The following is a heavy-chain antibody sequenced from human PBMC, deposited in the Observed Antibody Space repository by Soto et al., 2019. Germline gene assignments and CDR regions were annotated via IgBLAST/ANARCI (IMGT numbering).Heavy chain of an antibody. Sequence: GGSLRLSCAASGFTFDDYAMHWVRQAPGKGLEWVSGISWNSGSIGYADSVKGRFTISRDNAKNSLYLQMNSLRAEDTALYYCAKAGLTMVRGVIIIGGAFDIWGQGTMVTVSS. CDR1: GFTFDDYA. CDR2: ISWNSGSI. CDR3: AKAGLTMVRGVIIIGGAFDI. D-gene: IGHD3-10*01. V-gene: IGHV3-9*01. J-gene: IGHJ3*02.